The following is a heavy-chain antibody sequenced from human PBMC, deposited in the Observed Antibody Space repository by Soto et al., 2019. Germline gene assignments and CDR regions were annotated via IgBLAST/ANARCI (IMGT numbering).Heavy chain of an antibody. V-gene: IGHV3-15*07. Sequence: EVQLVESGGGLVKPGGSLRLSCAASGFTFSNAWMNWVRQAPGKGLEWVGRIKSKTDGGTTDYAAPVKGRFTISRDDSKNTLYLQMNSLKTEDTAVYYCTTDYYDSRGYVLFVYWGQGTLVTVSS. D-gene: IGHD3-22*01. J-gene: IGHJ4*02. CDR2: IKSKTDGGTT. CDR3: TTDYYDSRGYVLFVY. CDR1: GFTFSNAW.